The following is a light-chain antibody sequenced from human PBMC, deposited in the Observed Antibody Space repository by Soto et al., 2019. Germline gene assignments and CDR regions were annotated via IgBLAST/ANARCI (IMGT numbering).Light chain of an antibody. Sequence: QSVLTQQPSVSGAPGQRVTVSCTGSNSNIGAGYDVHWYQQFPGTAPKLLISGTNNRRLGVPDRVSGSKSGTSASLAISGLQAEDDADFYCQSYDISLSGVLFGGGTKLTVL. CDR3: QSYDISLSGVL. V-gene: IGLV1-40*01. J-gene: IGLJ2*01. CDR2: GTN. CDR1: NSNIGAGYD.